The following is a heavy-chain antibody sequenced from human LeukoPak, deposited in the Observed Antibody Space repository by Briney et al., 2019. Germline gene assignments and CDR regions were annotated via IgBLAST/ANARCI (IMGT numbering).Heavy chain of an antibody. CDR1: GFTFSSYS. J-gene: IGHJ6*03. Sequence: PGGSLRLSCAASGFTFSSYSMNWVRHAPGKGLEWVSYISRSSSTIYYADSVKGRFTISRDNAKNSLYLQMNSLRAEDTAVYYCAKFTKNYYGDGYYYYYYYMDVWGKGTTVTISS. CDR3: AKFTKNYYGDGYYYYYYYMDV. V-gene: IGHV3-48*04. D-gene: IGHD4-17*01. CDR2: ISRSSSTI.